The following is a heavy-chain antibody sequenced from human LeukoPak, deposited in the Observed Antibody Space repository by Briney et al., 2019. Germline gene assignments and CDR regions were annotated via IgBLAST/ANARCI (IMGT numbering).Heavy chain of an antibody. CDR1: GFTFSSYE. V-gene: IGHV3-30*01. J-gene: IGHJ3*01. CDR3: AREGGGGDAFDL. Sequence: PGGSLRLSCEASGFTFSSYEMHWVRQAPGKGLEWVTSISYHGSNQYYADSVKGRFTISRDTSKNTLYLQMNSLRPEDTAVYYCAREGGGGDAFDLWGQGTMVTVSS. CDR2: ISYHGSNQ. D-gene: IGHD2-15*01.